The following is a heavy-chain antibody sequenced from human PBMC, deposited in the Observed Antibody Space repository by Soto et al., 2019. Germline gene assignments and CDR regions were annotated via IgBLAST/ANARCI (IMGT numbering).Heavy chain of an antibody. CDR1: GGSISSSH. J-gene: IGHJ5*02. CDR3: ARGAVMHEYNWFDP. Sequence: SEPLPLSCPVSGGSISSSHSSWTRQPPGQGLEWIGYIYSISSTNYNPSLKSRVPISVDTSKNRFSRKLSSVTAADTAVYYCARGAVMHEYNWFDPWGEGTLVTVSS. V-gene: IGHV4-59*01. CDR2: IYSISST. D-gene: IGHD2-2*01.